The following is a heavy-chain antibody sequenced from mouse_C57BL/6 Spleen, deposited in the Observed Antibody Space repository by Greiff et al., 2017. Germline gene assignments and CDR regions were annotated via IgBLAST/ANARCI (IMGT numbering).Heavy chain of an antibody. V-gene: IGHV5-4*03. CDR3: ARAGLAWFAY. Sequence: DVMLVESGGGLVKPGGSLKLSCAASGFTFSSYAMSWVRQTPEKRLEWVATISDGGSYTYYPDNVKGRFTISRDNAKNNLYLQMSHLKSEDTAMYYCARAGLAWFAYWGQGTLVTVSA. J-gene: IGHJ3*01. CDR2: ISDGGSYT. D-gene: IGHD3-3*01. CDR1: GFTFSSYA.